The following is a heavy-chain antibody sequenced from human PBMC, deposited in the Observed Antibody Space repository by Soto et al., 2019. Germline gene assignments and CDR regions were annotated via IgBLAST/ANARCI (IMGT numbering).Heavy chain of an antibody. CDR2: IYWDDDE. CDR3: PHLPTSRLFDY. Sequence: QITLKESGPTLVKPTQTLTLTCTFSGFSLSTSGVGVGWIRQPPGKALEWLALIYWDDDERYSPSLKSRLSITKDPPKNRVVLTRPNMNPVDTATFYCPHLPTSRLFDYGGKGTLVTVSS. V-gene: IGHV2-5*02. CDR1: GFSLSTSGVG. J-gene: IGHJ4*02.